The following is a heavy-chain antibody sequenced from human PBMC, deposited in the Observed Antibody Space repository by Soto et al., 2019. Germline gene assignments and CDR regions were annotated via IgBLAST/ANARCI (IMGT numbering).Heavy chain of an antibody. D-gene: IGHD3-10*01. V-gene: IGHV1-2*04. CDR2: INPNSGGT. CDR3: ARRGVDRYHYDMDV. CDR1: GYTFTGYY. Sequence: ASVKVSCKASGYTFTGYYMHWVRQAPGQGLEWMGWINPNSGGTNYAQKFQGWVTRTRDTSISTAYMELSRLRSDDTAVYYCARRGVDRYHYDMDVWGKGTTVTGSS. J-gene: IGHJ6*03.